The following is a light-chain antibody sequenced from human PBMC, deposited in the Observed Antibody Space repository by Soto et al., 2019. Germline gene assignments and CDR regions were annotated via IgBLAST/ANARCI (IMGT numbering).Light chain of an antibody. CDR1: QGIVRW. J-gene: IGKJ1*01. Sequence: DIQMTQSPSTLSASIGDRVFISCRASQGIVRWLAWYQQKPGKAPKLLIYDASSLESGVPSRFSGSGAGTEFTLTISSLQPEDFATYYCQQSYSSPPKFGQGTKVDIK. V-gene: IGKV1-5*01. CDR2: DAS. CDR3: QQSYSSPPK.